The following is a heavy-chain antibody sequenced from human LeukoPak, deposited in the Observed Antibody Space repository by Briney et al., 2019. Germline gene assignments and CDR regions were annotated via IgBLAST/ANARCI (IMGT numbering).Heavy chain of an antibody. D-gene: IGHD6-19*01. Sequence: GGSLRLSCAASGFTFSNYWMRWVRQAPGKGLEWVANMNPDGSEKHYMDSVKGRFTISRDNAKNSLYLQMNGLRVEDTALYYCASGGTGWPYWGHGTLVTVSS. CDR1: GFTFSNYW. CDR2: MNPDGSEK. CDR3: ASGGTGWPY. V-gene: IGHV3-7*01. J-gene: IGHJ4*01.